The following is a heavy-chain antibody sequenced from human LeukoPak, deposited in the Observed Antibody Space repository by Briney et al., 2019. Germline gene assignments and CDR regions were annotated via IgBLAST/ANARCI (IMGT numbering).Heavy chain of an antibody. J-gene: IGHJ3*02. V-gene: IGHV1-69*04. Sequence: GASVKVSCKASGGTFSSYAISWVRQAPGQGLEWMGRIIPILGIANYAQKFQGRVTITADKSTSTAYMELSSLRSEDTAVYYCARRYYDSSGYYYGDAFDIWGQGTMVTVSS. CDR3: ARRYYDSSGYYYGDAFDI. CDR1: GGTFSSYA. D-gene: IGHD3-22*01. CDR2: IIPILGIA.